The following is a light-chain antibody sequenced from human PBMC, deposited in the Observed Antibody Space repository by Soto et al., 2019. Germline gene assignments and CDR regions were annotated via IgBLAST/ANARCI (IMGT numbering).Light chain of an antibody. V-gene: IGLV2-14*01. CDR1: SSDVGGYNY. J-gene: IGLJ2*01. CDR2: DVS. CDR3: SSYTSSSTRV. Sequence: QSAPTQPASVSGSPGQSITISCTGTSSDVGGYNYVSWYQQHPGKAPKLMIYDVSNRPSGVSNRFSGSKSGNTASLTISGLQAEDEADYYCSSYTSSSTRVFGGGTKGTVL.